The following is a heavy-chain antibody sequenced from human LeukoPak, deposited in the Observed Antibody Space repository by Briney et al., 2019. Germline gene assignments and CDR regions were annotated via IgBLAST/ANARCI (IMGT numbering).Heavy chain of an antibody. CDR3: ARRYCSSTSCRKPFDY. V-gene: IGHV4-4*02. CDR1: GGSISSSNW. J-gene: IGHJ4*02. D-gene: IGHD2-2*01. Sequence: SRTLSLTCAVSGGSISSSNWWSWVRQPPGKGLEWIGEIYHSGSTNYNPSLKSRVTISVDKSKNQFSLKLSSVTAADTAVYYCARRYCSSTSCRKPFDYWGQGTLVTVSS. CDR2: IYHSGST.